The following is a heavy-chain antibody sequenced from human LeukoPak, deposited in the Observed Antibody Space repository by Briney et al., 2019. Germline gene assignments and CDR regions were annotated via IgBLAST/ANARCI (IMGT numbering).Heavy chain of an antibody. CDR3: ARGIGGDGYNAYFDY. CDR2: IYYSGGT. V-gene: IGHV4-59*01. Sequence: SSETLSLTCTVSGGSISSYYWSWIRQPPGKGLEWIGYIYYSGGTNYNPSLKSRVTVSVDTSKNQFSLKLSSVTAADTAVYYCARGIGGDGYNAYFDYWGQGTLVTVSS. D-gene: IGHD5-24*01. CDR1: GGSISSYY. J-gene: IGHJ4*02.